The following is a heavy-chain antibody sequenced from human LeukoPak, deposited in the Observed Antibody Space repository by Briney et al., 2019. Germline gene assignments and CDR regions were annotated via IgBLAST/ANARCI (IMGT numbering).Heavy chain of an antibody. CDR3: ATDTKIAVAGVFFIY. CDR2: FDPEDGET. CDR1: GYTLTELS. Sequence: GASVKASCKVSGYTLTELSMHWVRQAPGKGLEWMGGFDPEDGETIYAQKFQGRVTMTEDTSTDTAYMELSSLRSEDTAVYYCATDTKIAVAGVFFIYWGQGTLVTVSS. D-gene: IGHD3-22*01. V-gene: IGHV1-24*01. J-gene: IGHJ4*02.